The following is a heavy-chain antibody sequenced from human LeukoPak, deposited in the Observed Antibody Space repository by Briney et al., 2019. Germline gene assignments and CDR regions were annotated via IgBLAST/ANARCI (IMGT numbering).Heavy chain of an antibody. J-gene: IGHJ4*02. CDR2: MQSTGNS. Sequence: PSETLSLTCSVSGDSISTYHWNWIRKPPGKGLEGIGYMQSTGNSNYNPSLKNRVNIFVDMSKNQFVLNLRSVTAADTAVYYCARDKRHSYGRYFDPWGQGMPVTVSS. CDR3: ARDKRHSYGRYFDP. V-gene: IGHV4-59*01. D-gene: IGHD5-18*01. CDR1: GDSISTYH.